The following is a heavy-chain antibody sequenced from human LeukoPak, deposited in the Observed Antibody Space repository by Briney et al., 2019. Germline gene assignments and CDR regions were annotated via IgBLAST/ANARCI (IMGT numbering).Heavy chain of an antibody. D-gene: IGHD3-16*01. CDR3: ASLGVMITFGGGNAFDI. V-gene: IGHV3-30*02. CDR1: GFTFSSYG. CDR2: IQYDETKEWVTFIRYDGRNE. J-gene: IGHJ3*02. Sequence: GGSLRLSCAASGFTFSSYGMHWVRQAPGKGLEWVAFIQYDETKEWVTFIRYDGRNEYYADSVKGRFTISRDNSKNTLYLQMNSLRAEDTAVYYCASLGVMITFGGGNAFDIWGQGTMVTVSS.